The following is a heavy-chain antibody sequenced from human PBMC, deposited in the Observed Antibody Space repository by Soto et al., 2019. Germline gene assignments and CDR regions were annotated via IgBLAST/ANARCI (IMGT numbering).Heavy chain of an antibody. Sequence: SETLSLTCAVSGGSISSSNWWSCVRQPRGKGVEGIGEIYHSGSTNYNPSLKSRVTISVDKSKNQFSLKLSSVTAADTAVYYCARGLRDGYDGLYFQHWGQGTLVTVSS. V-gene: IGHV4-4*02. CDR2: IYHSGST. CDR3: ARGLRDGYDGLYFQH. D-gene: IGHD5-12*01. J-gene: IGHJ1*01. CDR1: GGSISSSNW.